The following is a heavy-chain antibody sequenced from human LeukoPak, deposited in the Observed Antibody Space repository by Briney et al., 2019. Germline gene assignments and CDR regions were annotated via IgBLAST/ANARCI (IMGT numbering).Heavy chain of an antibody. CDR2: MYLSGTT. D-gene: IGHD3-22*01. J-gene: IGHJ4*02. CDR1: GDAINSLDL. CDR3: AGLVGRYSSGLYYYYFDY. V-gene: IGHV4-4*02. Sequence: SETLSLTCTVSGDAINSLDLWSWVRQPPGKGLEWIGEMYLSGTTHSNPSVKSRVTISIDKSKNQFFLNLSSVTAADTAVYYCAGLVGRYSSGLYYYYFDYWGQGTLVTVSS.